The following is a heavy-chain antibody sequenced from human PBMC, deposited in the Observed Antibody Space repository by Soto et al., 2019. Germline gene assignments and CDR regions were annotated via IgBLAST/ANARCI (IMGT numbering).Heavy chain of an antibody. V-gene: IGHV4-34*01. Sequence: SETLSLTCTVSGGSISSYYWSWIRQPPGKGLEWIGEINHSGSTNYNPSLKSRVTISVDTSKNQFSLKLSSVTAADTAVYYCARAWGGYYPHRFDYWGQGTLVTVSS. CDR1: GGSISSYY. J-gene: IGHJ4*02. CDR3: ARAWGGYYPHRFDY. CDR2: INHSGST. D-gene: IGHD3-3*01.